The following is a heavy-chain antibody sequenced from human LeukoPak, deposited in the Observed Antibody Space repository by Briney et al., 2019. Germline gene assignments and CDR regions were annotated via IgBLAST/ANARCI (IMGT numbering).Heavy chain of an antibody. V-gene: IGHV5-51*01. CDR3: ARRPRRFLEWLTYDY. CDR2: IYPGDSDT. J-gene: IGHJ4*02. CDR1: GYSFTSYW. D-gene: IGHD3-3*01. Sequence: GESLKISCKGSGYSFTSYWIGWVRQMPGKGLEWMGIIYPGDSDTRYSPSFQGQVTISADKSISTAYLQWSSLKASDTAMYYCARRPRRFLEWLTYDYWGQGTLVTVSS.